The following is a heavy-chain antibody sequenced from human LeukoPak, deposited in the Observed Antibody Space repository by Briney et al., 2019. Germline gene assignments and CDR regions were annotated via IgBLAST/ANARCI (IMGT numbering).Heavy chain of an antibody. J-gene: IGHJ4*02. CDR1: GFTFSSYG. Sequence: GGSLRLSCAASGFTFSSYGMHWVRQAPGKGLEWVAVIWYDGSNKYYADSVKGRFTIPRDNSKNTLYLQMNSLRAEDTAVYYCARGGVLLPLGYWGQGTLVTVYS. D-gene: IGHD3-10*01. V-gene: IGHV3-33*01. CDR3: ARGGVLLPLGY. CDR2: IWYDGSNK.